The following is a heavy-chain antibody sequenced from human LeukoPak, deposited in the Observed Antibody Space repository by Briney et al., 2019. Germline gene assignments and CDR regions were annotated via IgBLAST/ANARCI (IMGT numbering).Heavy chain of an antibody. V-gene: IGHV3-48*03. CDR2: ISSSGSTI. J-gene: IGHJ4*02. Sequence: GGSLRLSCAASGFTFISYEMNWVRQAPGKGLEWVSYISSSGSTIYYADSVKGRFTISRDNAKNSLYLQMNSLRAEDTAVYYCARDLGIAVAPDYWGQGTLVTVSS. CDR3: ARDLGIAVAPDY. D-gene: IGHD6-19*01. CDR1: GFTFISYE.